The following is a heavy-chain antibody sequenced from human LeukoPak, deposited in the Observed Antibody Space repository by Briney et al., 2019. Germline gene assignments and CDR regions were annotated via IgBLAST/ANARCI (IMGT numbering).Heavy chain of an antibody. CDR2: ISYDGSNK. D-gene: IGHD3-22*01. CDR3: AREGGEYYYDSSAVAAPPDY. V-gene: IGHV3-30*03. CDR1: GFTFSSYD. J-gene: IGHJ4*02. Sequence: GGSLRLSCAASGFTFSSYDMHWVRQAPGKGLEWVAVISYDGSNKYYADSVKGRFTISRDNSKNTLYLQMNSLRAEDTAVYYCAREGGEYYYDSSAVAAPPDYWGQGTLVTVSS.